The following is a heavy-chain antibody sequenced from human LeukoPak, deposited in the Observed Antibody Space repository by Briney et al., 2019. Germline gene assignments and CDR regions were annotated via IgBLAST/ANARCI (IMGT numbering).Heavy chain of an antibody. D-gene: IGHD6-13*01. CDR2: INHSGST. J-gene: IGHJ4*02. Sequence: KPSETLSLTCAVYGGSFSGYCWSWIRQPPGKGLEWIGEINHSGSTNYNPSLKSRVTISVDTSKNQFSLNLSSVTAADTAVYYCARGLSSWTVDYWGQGTLVTVSS. CDR1: GGSFSGYC. V-gene: IGHV4-34*01. CDR3: ARGLSSWTVDY.